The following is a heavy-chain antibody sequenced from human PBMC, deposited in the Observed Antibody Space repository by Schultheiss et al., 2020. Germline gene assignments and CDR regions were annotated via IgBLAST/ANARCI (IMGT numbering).Heavy chain of an antibody. CDR3: ARSTYYYDRGWFDP. Sequence: SQPLSLTCDVYGGSFSGFYWRWIRQPPGKGLEWIGEINHSGSTSYNPSLKSRVTISLDTSKKQFSLKLSSVTAADTAVYYCARSTYYYDRGWFDPWGQGTLVTVAS. D-gene: IGHD3-22*01. J-gene: IGHJ5*02. CDR1: GGSFSGFY. CDR2: INHSGST. V-gene: IGHV4-34*01.